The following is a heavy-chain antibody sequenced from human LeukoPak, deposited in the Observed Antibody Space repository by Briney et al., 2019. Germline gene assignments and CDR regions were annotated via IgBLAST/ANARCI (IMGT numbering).Heavy chain of an antibody. D-gene: IGHD6-13*01. CDR2: ISSSSSYI. Sequence: PGGSLRLSCAASGFTFSSYSMNWVRQAPGKGLEWVSSISSSSSYIYYADSVKGRFTTSRDNAKNSLYLQMNSLRAEDTAVYYCARAGYQQLATDYWGQGTLVTVSS. V-gene: IGHV3-21*01. J-gene: IGHJ4*02. CDR1: GFTFSSYS. CDR3: ARAGYQQLATDY.